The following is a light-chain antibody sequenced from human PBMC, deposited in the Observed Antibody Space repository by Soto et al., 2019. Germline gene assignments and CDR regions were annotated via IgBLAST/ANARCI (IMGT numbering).Light chain of an antibody. CDR1: QSVSSSY. J-gene: IGKJ3*01. CDR3: QQYATTPFT. Sequence: EIVLTQSPGTLSLSPGERATLSCRASQSVSSSYLAWYQQKPGQAPRLLIYGASSRATGIPDRFSGSGSGTDFTLTISRLEPEDFSVYYCQQYATTPFTFGPGTKVDI. CDR2: GAS. V-gene: IGKV3-20*01.